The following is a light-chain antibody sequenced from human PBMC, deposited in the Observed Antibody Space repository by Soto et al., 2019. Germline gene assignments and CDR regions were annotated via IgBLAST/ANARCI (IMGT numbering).Light chain of an antibody. CDR2: GGS. CDR1: QSVSSNY. Sequence: ESVLTQSPCTLYLSPGERATLSCRASQSVSSNYLAWYQQKPGQAPRLLIYGGSTRATGIPDRFSGSGSGTDFTLTISRLEPEDFAVYYCQQYGSSGTFGQGTKVDIK. CDR3: QQYGSSGT. J-gene: IGKJ1*01. V-gene: IGKV3-20*01.